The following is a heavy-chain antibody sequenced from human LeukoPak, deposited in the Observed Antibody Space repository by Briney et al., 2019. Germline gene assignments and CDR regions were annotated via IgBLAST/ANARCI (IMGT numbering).Heavy chain of an antibody. CDR2: IKQDGSEK. J-gene: IGHJ4*02. CDR3: ARVRRSSWGFNDY. CDR1: GFTFSSYW. V-gene: IGHV3-7*03. D-gene: IGHD6-13*01. Sequence: QPGGSLRLSCAASGFTFSSYWMSWVRQAPGKGLEWVANIKQDGSEKYYVDSVEGRFTISRDNAKNSLYLQMNSLRAEDTAVYYCARVRRSSWGFNDYWGQGTLVTVSS.